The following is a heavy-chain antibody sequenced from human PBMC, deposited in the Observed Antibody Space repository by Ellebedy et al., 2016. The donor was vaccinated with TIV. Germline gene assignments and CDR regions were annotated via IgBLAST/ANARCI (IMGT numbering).Heavy chain of an antibody. V-gene: IGHV4-4*07. D-gene: IGHD3-22*01. CDR3: ARDGGINYYDSSDYFDY. CDR1: GGSISSYY. Sequence: PSETLSLTCTVSGGSISSYYWSWIRQPAGKGLEWIGRIYTSGSTNYNPSLKSRVTMSVDTSKNQFSLKLSSVTAADTAVYYCARDGGINYYDSSDYFDYWGQGTLVTASS. J-gene: IGHJ4*02. CDR2: IYTSGST.